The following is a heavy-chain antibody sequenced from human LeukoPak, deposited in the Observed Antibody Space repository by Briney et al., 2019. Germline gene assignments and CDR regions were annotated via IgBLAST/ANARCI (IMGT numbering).Heavy chain of an antibody. Sequence: PGGSLRLSCAASGFTFSSYSMNWVRQAPGKGLEWVSSISSSSSYIYYADSVKGRFTISRDNAKNSLYLQMNSLRAEDTAVYYCAKAPTAAAGNGYWGQGTLVTVSS. CDR3: AKAPTAAAGNGY. J-gene: IGHJ4*02. CDR1: GFTFSSYS. CDR2: ISSSSSYI. D-gene: IGHD6-13*01. V-gene: IGHV3-21*04.